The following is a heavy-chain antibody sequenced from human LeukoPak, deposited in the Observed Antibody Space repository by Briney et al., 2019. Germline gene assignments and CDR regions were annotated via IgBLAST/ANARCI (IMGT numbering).Heavy chain of an antibody. CDR1: GFTFSIYG. J-gene: IGHJ6*03. CDR3: AREVPSGISSSDYMDI. V-gene: IGHV3-21*06. Sequence: GGSLRLSCTASGFTFSIYGTIWVRQAPGEGLEWVAFVSSSSRFMYYADSVKGRFTISRDNAKNSVFLQMDSLRVEDTAVYYCAREVPSGISSSDYMDIWGKGTTVTVSS. CDR2: VSSSSRFM. D-gene: IGHD2-15*01.